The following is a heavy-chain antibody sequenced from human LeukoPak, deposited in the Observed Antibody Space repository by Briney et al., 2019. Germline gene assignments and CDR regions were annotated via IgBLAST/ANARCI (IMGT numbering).Heavy chain of an antibody. CDR2: IYSRGGT. Sequence: GGSLRLSCAVSGFSVSNNYMNWVRQAPGKGLEWVSLIYSRGGTSYADFVEGRFTISRDSSKNTLFLQMNGLRVEDTAVYYCAKKGTTPGDYFDYWGQGTLVTVSS. CDR3: AKKGTTPGDYFDY. V-gene: IGHV3-53*01. J-gene: IGHJ4*02. D-gene: IGHD1-1*01. CDR1: GFSVSNNY.